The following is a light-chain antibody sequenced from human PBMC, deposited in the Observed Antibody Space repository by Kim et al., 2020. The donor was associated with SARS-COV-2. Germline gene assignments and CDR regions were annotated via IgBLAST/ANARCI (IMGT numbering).Light chain of an antibody. CDR2: AAS. CDR3: QQYDLYPLT. CDR1: QGIGNY. J-gene: IGKJ4*01. Sequence: ASVGDRGTITCRASQGIGNYLAWIQQKPGKAPKSLIYAASSLQSGVPSKFSGSGSGTFFTLTISSLQPEDCATYYCQQYDLYPLTFGGGTKVDIK. V-gene: IGKV1-16*02.